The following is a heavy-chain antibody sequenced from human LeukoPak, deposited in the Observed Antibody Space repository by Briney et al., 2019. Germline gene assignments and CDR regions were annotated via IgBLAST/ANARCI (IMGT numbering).Heavy chain of an antibody. CDR1: GGSISSYY. D-gene: IGHD4-17*01. CDR2: IYYSGST. J-gene: IGHJ3*02. CDR3: ARAYGDYCYAFDI. Sequence: SETLSLTCTVSGGSISSYYWSWIRQPPGKGLEWIGYIYYSGSTNYNPSLKSRVTISVDTSKNQFSLKLSSVTAADTAVYYCARAYGDYCYAFDIWGQGTMATVSS. V-gene: IGHV4-59*01.